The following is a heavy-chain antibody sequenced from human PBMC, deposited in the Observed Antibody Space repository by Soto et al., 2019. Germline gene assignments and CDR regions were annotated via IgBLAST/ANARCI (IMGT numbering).Heavy chain of an antibody. D-gene: IGHD5-12*01. Sequence: QVQLVESGGGVVQPGRSLRLSCAASGFTFSTYGMHWVRQAPGKGLEWVALVWYDGRNKDYADSVKGRFTISRDNSKNTLYMQMISLRDEDTAVYYCVRAAGYSGNDYVYDFGMDVWGQGTTVTVSS. CDR2: VWYDGRNK. V-gene: IGHV3-33*01. CDR1: GFTFSTYG. CDR3: VRAAGYSGNDYVYDFGMDV. J-gene: IGHJ6*02.